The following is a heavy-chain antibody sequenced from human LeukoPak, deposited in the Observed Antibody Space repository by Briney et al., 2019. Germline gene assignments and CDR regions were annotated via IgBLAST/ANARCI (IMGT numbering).Heavy chain of an antibody. CDR3: ASTRRAVAGPKSIDY. CDR1: GGSFSGYY. D-gene: IGHD6-19*01. J-gene: IGHJ4*02. V-gene: IGHV4-34*01. Sequence: SETLSLTCAVYGGSFSGYYRSWIRQPPGKGLEWIGEINHSGSTNYNPSLKSRVTISVDTSKNQFSLKLSSVTAADKAVYYCASTRRAVAGPKSIDYWGQGTLVTVSS. CDR2: INHSGST.